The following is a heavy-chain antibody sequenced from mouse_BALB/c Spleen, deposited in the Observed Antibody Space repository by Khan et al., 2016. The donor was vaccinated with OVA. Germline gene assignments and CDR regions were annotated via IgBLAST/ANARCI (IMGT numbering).Heavy chain of an antibody. V-gene: IGHV14-3*02. CDR2: IDPANGNT. CDR3: ARDYWDVFAY. Sequence: VQLKESGAELVKPGASVKLSCTASGFNIKDTYMHWVQQRPEQGLAWIGRIDPANGNTKYDPKFQGKATITADTSSNTAYLQLSSLTSEDTAVYYCARDYWDVFAYWGQGTLVTVSA. J-gene: IGHJ3*01. CDR1: GFNIKDTY. D-gene: IGHD4-1*01.